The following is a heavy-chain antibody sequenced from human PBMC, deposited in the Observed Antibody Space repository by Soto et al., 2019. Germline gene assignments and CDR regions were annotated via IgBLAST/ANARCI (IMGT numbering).Heavy chain of an antibody. CDR1: GFSFSVST. D-gene: IGHD5-12*01. J-gene: IGHJ4*02. Sequence: EVQLVESGGGLVQPGGSLKLSCAASGFSFSVSTIHWVRQASGKGLEWVGRIKNKANSYATAYAASVKGRFTISRDDSKNKSYLQMNSLKTEDTAVYYCTRHSVDIVATSDWGQGNLVTVSS. V-gene: IGHV3-73*01. CDR2: IKNKANSYAT. CDR3: TRHSVDIVATSD.